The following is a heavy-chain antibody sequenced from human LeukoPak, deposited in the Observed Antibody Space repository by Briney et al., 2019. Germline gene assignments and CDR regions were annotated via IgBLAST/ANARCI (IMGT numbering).Heavy chain of an antibody. CDR3: ARDLRNWTDVLYAFDI. CDR1: GGTFSSYP. V-gene: IGHV1-69*16. J-gene: IGHJ3*02. D-gene: IGHD1-1*01. CDR2: IIPILGTP. Sequence: ASVKVSCKASGGTFSSYPISWVRQAPGQGLEWMGGIIPILGTPNYAQKFQGRVTISTDESTSTAYMELSSLRSEDTAVYFCARDLRNWTDVLYAFDIWGQGTTVTVSS.